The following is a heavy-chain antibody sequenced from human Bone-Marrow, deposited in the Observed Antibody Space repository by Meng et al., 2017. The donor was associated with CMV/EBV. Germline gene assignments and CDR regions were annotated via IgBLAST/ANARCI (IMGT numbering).Heavy chain of an antibody. CDR1: GGSISGSGYY. CDR3: ARDLYYFDC. V-gene: IGHV4-31*03. J-gene: IGHJ4*02. Sequence: LRLSCTVSGGSISGSGYYWSWIRQHPEKGLEWIGYIYHSGSTYYNPSLKSRVSISVDTSENQFSLKLSSVTAADTAIYYCARDLYYFDCWGQGTLVTVSS. CDR2: IYHSGST.